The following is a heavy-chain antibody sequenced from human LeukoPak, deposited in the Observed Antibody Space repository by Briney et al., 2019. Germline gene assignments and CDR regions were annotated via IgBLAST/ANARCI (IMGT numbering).Heavy chain of an antibody. J-gene: IGHJ4*02. CDR3: ARGRGCSGGSCYPRYSFFDY. Sequence: PSETLSLTCAVYGGSFSGYYWSWIRQPPGKGLEWIGEINHSGSTNYNPSLKSRVTISVDTSKNQFSLKLSSVTAADTAVYYCARGRGCSGGSCYPRYSFFDYWGQGTLVTVSS. D-gene: IGHD2-15*01. V-gene: IGHV4-34*01. CDR1: GGSFSGYY. CDR2: INHSGST.